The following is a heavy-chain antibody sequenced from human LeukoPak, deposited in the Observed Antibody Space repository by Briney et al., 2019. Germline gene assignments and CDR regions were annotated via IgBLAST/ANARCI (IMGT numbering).Heavy chain of an antibody. CDR2: IDYSGRT. CDR1: GGSISSYY. V-gene: IGHV4-59*06. D-gene: IGHD1-26*01. J-gene: IGHJ6*02. Sequence: SETLSLTCTVSGGSISSYYRSWIRQLPGKGLEWFGYIDYSGRTSYNPSLKSRITISADTSQNQFSLSLSSVTAADTAVYYCARGRVYSGTYLGDGMDVWGQGTTVTVSS. CDR3: ARGRVYSGTYLGDGMDV.